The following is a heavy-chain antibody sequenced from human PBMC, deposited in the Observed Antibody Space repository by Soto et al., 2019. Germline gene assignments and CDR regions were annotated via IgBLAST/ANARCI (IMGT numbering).Heavy chain of an antibody. J-gene: IGHJ4*02. CDR2: ISGNGGST. CDR1: GFTFSNYA. CDR3: AKRSASIITFDY. D-gene: IGHD2-2*01. Sequence: ELQLLDSGGGLVQPGGSLRLSCAASGFTFSNYAMSWVRQAPGKGLEWVSTISGNGGSTYYADSVKGRFTISRDNSKNMLFLQINSLRDDDSAVYYCAKRSASIITFDYWGQGTPVTVSS. V-gene: IGHV3-23*01.